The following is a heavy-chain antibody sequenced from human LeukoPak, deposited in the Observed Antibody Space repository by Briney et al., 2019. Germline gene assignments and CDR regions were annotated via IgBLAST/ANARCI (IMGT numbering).Heavy chain of an antibody. V-gene: IGHV4-59*01. J-gene: IGHJ5*02. CDR2: MYYSGST. CDR1: GGSISSYY. Sequence: PSETLSLTCTVSGGSISSYYWSWIRQPPGKGLEWIGYMYYSGSTNYNPSLKSRVTISVDTSKNQFSLKVSSVTAADTAVYYCARVVTVSKGGFDPWGQGTLVTVSS. D-gene: IGHD3-16*02. CDR3: ARVVTVSKGGFDP.